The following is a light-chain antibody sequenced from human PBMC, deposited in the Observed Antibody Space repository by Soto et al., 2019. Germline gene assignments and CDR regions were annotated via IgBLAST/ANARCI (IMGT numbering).Light chain of an antibody. CDR3: QHYSNWPPT. Sequence: EVVMTQSPATLSVSPGERVTLSCRASESVHRNLAWYQQKPGQGPSLLIYYASTRATGVPDRFTGSGSGTEFTLTIRRLKSEEFGVYHCQHYSNWPPTFGPGTKVEIK. V-gene: IGKV3-15*01. CDR1: ESVHRN. J-gene: IGKJ3*01. CDR2: YAS.